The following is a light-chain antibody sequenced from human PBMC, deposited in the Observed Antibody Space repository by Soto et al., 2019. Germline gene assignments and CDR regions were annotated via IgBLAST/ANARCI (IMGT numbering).Light chain of an antibody. Sequence: EIVLTQSPDTLSLSPGERATLSCRASQSVSSSYLAWYQQKPGQAPRLLIYGASNRATGIPDRFSGGGSGTDFTLTISRLEPEDFAVYYCQQCGSSPWTFGQGTKVDIK. V-gene: IGKV3-20*01. CDR3: QQCGSSPWT. J-gene: IGKJ1*01. CDR1: QSVSSSY. CDR2: GAS.